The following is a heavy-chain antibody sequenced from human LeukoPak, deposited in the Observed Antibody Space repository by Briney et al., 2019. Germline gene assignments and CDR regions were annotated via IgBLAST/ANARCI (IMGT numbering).Heavy chain of an antibody. D-gene: IGHD4-17*01. V-gene: IGHV1-18*01. CDR3: ARALLTTVTYFDY. J-gene: IGHJ4*02. Sequence: GASVKVSCKASDYTFTSYGISWVRQAPGQGLEWMGWISGYNGNTNYAQRLQGRVTMTTDTSTSTAYMELRSLRSDDTAVYYCARALLTTVTYFDYWGQGALVTVSS. CDR1: DYTFTSYG. CDR2: ISGYNGNT.